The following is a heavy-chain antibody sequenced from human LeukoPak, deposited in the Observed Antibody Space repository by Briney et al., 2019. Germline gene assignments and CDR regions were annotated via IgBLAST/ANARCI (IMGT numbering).Heavy chain of an antibody. CDR1: GFTFSSYA. J-gene: IGHJ4*02. D-gene: IGHD3-10*01. Sequence: GGSLRLSCAASGFTFSSYAMSWVRQAPGKGLEWVSAISGSGGTTYYADSVKGRFSISRGNSKNTLYLQMNSLRAEDTAVYYCAKEGAYYGSGSFHYWGQGILVTVS. V-gene: IGHV3-23*01. CDR2: ISGSGGTT. CDR3: AKEGAYYGSGSFHY.